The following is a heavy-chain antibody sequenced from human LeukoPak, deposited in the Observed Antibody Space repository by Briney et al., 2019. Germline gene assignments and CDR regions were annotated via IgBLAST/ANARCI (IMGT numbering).Heavy chain of an antibody. J-gene: IGHJ5*02. D-gene: IGHD3-10*01. Sequence: ASETLSLTCAVYGGSFSGYYWRWIRQPPGKGLEWIGEINHSGSTNYNPSPKSRVTISVDTSKNQFSLKLSSVTAADTAVYYCARGLEFGPSARWFDPWGQGTLVTVSS. V-gene: IGHV4-34*01. CDR3: ARGLEFGPSARWFDP. CDR1: GGSFSGYY. CDR2: INHSGST.